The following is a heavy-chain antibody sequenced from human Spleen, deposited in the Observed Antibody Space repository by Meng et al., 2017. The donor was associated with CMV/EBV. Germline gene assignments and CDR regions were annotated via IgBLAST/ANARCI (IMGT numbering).Heavy chain of an antibody. D-gene: IGHD1-26*01. CDR1: GGSFSGYY. CDR3: ARVLQGSPPSKAFDY. CDR2: INHSGST. Sequence: QVQLQQWGAGLLKPSETLSLTCAVYGGSFSGYYWSWIRQPPGKGLEWIGEINHSGSTNYNPSLKSRVTISVDTSKNQFSLKLSSVTAADTAVYYCARVLQGSPPSKAFDYWGQGTLVTASS. J-gene: IGHJ4*02. V-gene: IGHV4-34*01.